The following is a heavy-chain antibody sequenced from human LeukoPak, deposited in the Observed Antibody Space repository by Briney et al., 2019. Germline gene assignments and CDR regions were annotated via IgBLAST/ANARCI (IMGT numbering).Heavy chain of an antibody. V-gene: IGHV1-2*02. CDR3: VRELNDYSNYVGGFDP. D-gene: IGHD4-11*01. J-gene: IGHJ5*02. CDR1: GYTFTGYY. CDR2: INPNSGGT. Sequence: ASVKVSCKASGYTFTGYYMHWVRQAPGQGLEWMGWINPNSGGTNYAQKFQGRVTMTRDTSISTAYMELSRLRSDDTAVYYCVRELNDYSNYVGGFDPWGQGTLVTVSS.